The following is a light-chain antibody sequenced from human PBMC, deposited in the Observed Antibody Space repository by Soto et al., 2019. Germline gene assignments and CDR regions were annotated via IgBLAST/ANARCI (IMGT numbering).Light chain of an antibody. V-gene: IGLV1-40*01. Sequence: QAVVTQPPSVSGAPGQRVTISCTESSSNIGAGYDVHWYQQLPGTAPKLLIYGNTNRPSGVPDRFSGSKSGTSASLVITGLQAEDEADYYCQSYDSSLSGVVFGGGTKLTVL. CDR2: GNT. J-gene: IGLJ2*01. CDR1: SSNIGAGYD. CDR3: QSYDSSLSGVV.